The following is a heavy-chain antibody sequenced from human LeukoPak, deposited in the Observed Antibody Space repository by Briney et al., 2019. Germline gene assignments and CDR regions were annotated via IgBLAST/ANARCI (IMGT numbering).Heavy chain of an antibody. CDR1: GGSISSSSYY. CDR2: IYYSGST. D-gene: IGHD3-10*01. CDR3: ARESGFGELSVDY. Sequence: PSETLSLTCTVSGGSISSSSYYWGWIRQPPGKGLEWIGSIYYSGSTYYNPSLKSRVTISVDTSKDQFSLKLSSVTAADTAVYYCARESGFGELSVDYWGQGTLVTVSS. J-gene: IGHJ4*02. V-gene: IGHV4-39*07.